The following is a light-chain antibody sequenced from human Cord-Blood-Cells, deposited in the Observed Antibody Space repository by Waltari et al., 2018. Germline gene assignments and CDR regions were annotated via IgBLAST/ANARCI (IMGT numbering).Light chain of an antibody. V-gene: IGLV2-23*01. Sequence: QSALPQPASVSGSPGQSTTISCTGTSSDVGSYNRFSWYQQHPGKAPKLMIYEGSKRPSGVSNRFSGSKSGNTASLTISGLQAEDEADYYCCSYAGSSTWVFGGGTKLTVL. CDR1: SSDVGSYNR. CDR3: CSYAGSSTWV. J-gene: IGLJ3*02. CDR2: EGS.